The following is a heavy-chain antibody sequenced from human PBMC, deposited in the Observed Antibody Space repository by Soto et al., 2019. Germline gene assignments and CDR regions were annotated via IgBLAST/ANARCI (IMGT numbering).Heavy chain of an antibody. CDR1: GGSTSSYY. CDR2: IYYSGST. CDR3: AATTRY. Sequence: SETLSLTCSVSGGSTSSYYWSWIRQPPGKGLEWIGYIYYSGSTDYSPSLKSRATMSIDTSQNQVSLKLTSVTTADTAVYYCAATTRYWGQGTLVTVSS. D-gene: IGHD1-26*01. J-gene: IGHJ4*02. V-gene: IGHV4-59*01.